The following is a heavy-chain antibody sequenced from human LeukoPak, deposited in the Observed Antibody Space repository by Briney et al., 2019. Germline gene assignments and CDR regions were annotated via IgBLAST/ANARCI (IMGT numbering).Heavy chain of an antibody. CDR2: ISAYNGNT. Sequence: GASVKVSCKASGYTFTSYGISWVRQAPGQGLEWMGWISAYNGNTNYAQKLQGRVTMTTDTSTRTAYMELRSLTSDDTAVFYCARDQYDSVWGSYRPYFDFWGQGTLVTVSS. CDR1: GYTFTSYG. CDR3: ARDQYDSVWGSYRPYFDF. J-gene: IGHJ4*02. D-gene: IGHD3-16*02. V-gene: IGHV1-18*01.